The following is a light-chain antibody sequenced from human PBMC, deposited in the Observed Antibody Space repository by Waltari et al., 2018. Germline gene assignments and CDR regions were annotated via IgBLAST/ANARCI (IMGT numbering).Light chain of an antibody. Sequence: QSALTQPPSASGSPGQSVTISCTGTSSDVGGYNYVSWYQQHPGKAPKLMIYEVSKRPSGVPDRFSGSKSANTASLTVSGLQAEDEADYYCSSYAGSNNWGVFGGGTKLTVL. CDR3: SSYAGSNNWGV. CDR1: SSDVGGYNY. CDR2: EVS. V-gene: IGLV2-8*01. J-gene: IGLJ3*02.